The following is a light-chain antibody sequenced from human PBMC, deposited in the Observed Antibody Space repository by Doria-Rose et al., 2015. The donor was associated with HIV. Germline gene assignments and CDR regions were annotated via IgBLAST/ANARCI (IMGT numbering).Light chain of an antibody. CDR1: QRVKSSY. CDR3: QQYGTSRGT. CDR2: DAS. Sequence: EIVLTQSPGTLSLSPGERATLSCRASQRVKSSYLAWYQQKPGQAPRLLIYDASTRATGIPDRFSGSGSGTDFTLTISRLEPEDVAVYYCQQYGTSRGTFGEGTLLESK. J-gene: IGKJ5*01. V-gene: IGKV3-20*01.